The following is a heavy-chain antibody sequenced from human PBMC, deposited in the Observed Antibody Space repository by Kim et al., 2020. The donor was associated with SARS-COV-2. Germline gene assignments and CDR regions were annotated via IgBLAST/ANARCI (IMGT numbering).Heavy chain of an antibody. D-gene: IGHD2-8*02. CDR1: GGSIRSGGYY. V-gene: IGHV4-39*02. CDR3: ARLDYADRPASYWCHW. CDR2: IDYSGST. J-gene: IGHJ5*01. Sequence: SETLSLTCTVSGGSIRSGGYYWGWIRQPPGKGLEWIGSIDYSGSTYYNPSFNSRLTISLDTSKNHFSLKLNSMTAADTAVFYCARLDYADRPASYWCHW.